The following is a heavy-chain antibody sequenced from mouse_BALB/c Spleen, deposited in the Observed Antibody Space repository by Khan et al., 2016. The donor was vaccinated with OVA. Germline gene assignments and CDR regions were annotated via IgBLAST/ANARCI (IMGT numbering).Heavy chain of an antibody. CDR1: GFNIKDTY. D-gene: IGHD4-1*01. CDR3: ARDYWDVFAY. Sequence: VQLKESGAELVKPGASVKLSCTASGFNIKDTYMHWVKQRPEQGLEWIGRIDPANGNSKYDPKFQGKATITADTSSNTAYLQLSSLTSEDTAVYYCARDYWDVFAYWGQGTLVTVSA. CDR2: IDPANGNS. J-gene: IGHJ3*01. V-gene: IGHV14-3*02.